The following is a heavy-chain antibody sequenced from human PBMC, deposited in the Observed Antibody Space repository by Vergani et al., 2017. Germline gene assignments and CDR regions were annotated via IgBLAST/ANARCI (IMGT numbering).Heavy chain of an antibody. CDR2: INHSGST. V-gene: IGHV4-34*01. D-gene: IGHD3-10*01. Sequence: QVQLEESGPGLVKPSETLSLTCAVYGGSFSGYYWSWIRQPPGKGLEWIGEINHSGSTNYNPSLKSRVTISVDTSKNQFSLKLSSVTAADTAVYYCAREGILNQSTMYGSGSYYNSLYYYYGMDVWGQGTTVTVSS. J-gene: IGHJ6*02. CDR1: GGSFSGYY. CDR3: AREGILNQSTMYGSGSYYNSLYYYYGMDV.